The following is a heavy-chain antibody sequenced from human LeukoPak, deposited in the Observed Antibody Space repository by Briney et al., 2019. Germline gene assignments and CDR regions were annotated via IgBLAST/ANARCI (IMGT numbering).Heavy chain of an antibody. D-gene: IGHD2-8*01. CDR1: GGSISSSSYY. V-gene: IGHV4-39*07. J-gene: IGHJ6*03. Sequence: SETLSLTCTVSGGSISSSSYYWGWIRQPPGKGLEWIGSIYYSGSTYYNPSLKSRVTISEDKSKNQFSLNLSSVTAADTAVYYCARNGLLGYYMDVWGKGTTVTVSS. CDR2: IYYSGST. CDR3: ARNGLLGYYMDV.